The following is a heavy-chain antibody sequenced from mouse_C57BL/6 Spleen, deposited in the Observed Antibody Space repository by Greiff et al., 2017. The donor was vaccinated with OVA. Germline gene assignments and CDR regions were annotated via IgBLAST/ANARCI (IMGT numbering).Heavy chain of an antibody. J-gene: IGHJ3*01. CDR3: ARSPGDYYGSSLFAY. Sequence: EVQLQQSGPELVKPGASVKIPCKASGYTFTDYNMDWVKQSHGKSLEWIGDINPNNGGTIYNQKFKGKATLTVDKSSSTAYMELRSLTSEDTAVYYCARSPGDYYGSSLFAYWGQGTLVTVSA. V-gene: IGHV1-18*01. CDR2: INPNNGGT. D-gene: IGHD1-1*01. CDR1: GYTFTDYN.